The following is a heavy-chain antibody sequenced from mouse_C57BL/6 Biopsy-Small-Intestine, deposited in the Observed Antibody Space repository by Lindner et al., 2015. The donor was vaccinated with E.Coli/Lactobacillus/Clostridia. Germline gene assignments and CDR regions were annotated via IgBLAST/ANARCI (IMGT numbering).Heavy chain of an antibody. Sequence: VQLQESGAELARPGTSVNLSCNTSGYTFASYGIGWVKQRAGQGLEWIGEIYPRSDNTYYNEKFKGRATLTADKSSSTAYMELRSLTSEDSAVYFCARCYYGTGTYYAMDYWGQGTSVTVSS. V-gene: IGHV1-81*01. J-gene: IGHJ4*01. CDR1: GYTFASYG. CDR2: IYPRSDNT. CDR3: ARCYYGTGTYYAMDY. D-gene: IGHD1-1*01.